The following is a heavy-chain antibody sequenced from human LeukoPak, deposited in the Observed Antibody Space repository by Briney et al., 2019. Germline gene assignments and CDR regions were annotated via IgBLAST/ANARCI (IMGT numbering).Heavy chain of an antibody. Sequence: PGGSLRLSCAASGFTFSSYPMSWVRQTPGKGLEWVSRISDSSLTTDYTDSVKGRFTISRDNSKNTLYLQMNSLRAEDTAVYYCAKERATYNWNYIDPFDVWGRGTVITVSS. CDR3: AKERATYNWNYIDPFDV. J-gene: IGHJ3*01. V-gene: IGHV3-23*01. D-gene: IGHD1-7*01. CDR1: GFTFSSYP. CDR2: ISDSSLTT.